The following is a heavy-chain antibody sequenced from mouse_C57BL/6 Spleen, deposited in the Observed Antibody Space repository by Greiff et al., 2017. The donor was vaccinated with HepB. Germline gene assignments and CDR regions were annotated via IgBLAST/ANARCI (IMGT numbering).Heavy chain of an antibody. J-gene: IGHJ1*03. CDR1: GFTFSDYY. V-gene: IGHV5-16*01. CDR3: ARDPTVVATWYFDF. Sequence: EVKLMESEGGLVQPGSSMKLSCTASGFTFSDYYMAWVRQVPEKGLEWVANINYDGSSTYYLDSLKSRFIISRDNAKNILYLQMSSLKSEDTATYYCARDPTVVATWYFDFWGTGTTVTVSS. D-gene: IGHD1-1*01. CDR2: INYDGSST.